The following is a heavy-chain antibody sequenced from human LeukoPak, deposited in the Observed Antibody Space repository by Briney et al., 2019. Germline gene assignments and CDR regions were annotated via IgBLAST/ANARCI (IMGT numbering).Heavy chain of an antibody. CDR1: GGSFSGYY. V-gene: IGHV4-34*01. CDR3: ARGPRWLQTYFDY. CDR2: INHSGGT. Sequence: SETLSLTCAVYGGSFSGYYWSWIRQPPGKGLEWIGEINHSGGTNYNPSLKSRVTISVDTSKNQFSLKLSSVTAADTAVYYCARGPRWLQTYFDYWGQGTLVTVSS. J-gene: IGHJ4*02. D-gene: IGHD5-24*01.